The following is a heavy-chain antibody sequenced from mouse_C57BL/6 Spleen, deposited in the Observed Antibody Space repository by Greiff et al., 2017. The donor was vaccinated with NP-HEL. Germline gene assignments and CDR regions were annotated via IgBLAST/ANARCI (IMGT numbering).Heavy chain of an antibody. CDR2: IYPSDSET. D-gene: IGHD1-1*01. CDR1: GYTFTSYW. V-gene: IGHV1-61*01. Sequence: QVQLQQPGAELVRPGSSVKLSCKASGYTFTSYWMDWVKQRPGQGLEWIGNIYPSDSETHYNQKFKDKVTLTVDKSSSTAYMQLSSLTSEDSAVYYCARDYGFAYWGQGTLVTVSA. CDR3: ARDYGFAY. J-gene: IGHJ3*01.